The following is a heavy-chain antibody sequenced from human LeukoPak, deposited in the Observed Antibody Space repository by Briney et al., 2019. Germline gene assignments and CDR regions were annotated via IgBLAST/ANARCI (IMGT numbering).Heavy chain of an antibody. CDR3: ASRYSPFDF. D-gene: IGHD5-18*01. V-gene: IGHV3-11*04. CDR2: ICCTGDPT. Sequence: CFSYICCTGDPTFYAYSVRARFTISRDNAKNSVYLQMNSLRAEDTAVYYCASRYSPFDFWGQGTLVTVSS. J-gene: IGHJ4*02.